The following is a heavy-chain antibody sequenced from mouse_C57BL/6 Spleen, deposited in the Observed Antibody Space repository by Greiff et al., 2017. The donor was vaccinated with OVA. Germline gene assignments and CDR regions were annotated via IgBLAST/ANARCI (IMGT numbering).Heavy chain of an antibody. CDR3: ARREDYYGSSYFDY. J-gene: IGHJ2*01. Sequence: QVQLKQPGAELVRPGTSVKLSCKASGYTFTSYWMHWVKQRPGQGLEWIGVIDPSDSYTNYNQKFKGKATLTVDTSSSTAYMQLSSLTSEDSAVYYCARREDYYGSSYFDYWGQGTTLTVSS. D-gene: IGHD1-1*01. CDR1: GYTFTSYW. CDR2: IDPSDSYT. V-gene: IGHV1-59*01.